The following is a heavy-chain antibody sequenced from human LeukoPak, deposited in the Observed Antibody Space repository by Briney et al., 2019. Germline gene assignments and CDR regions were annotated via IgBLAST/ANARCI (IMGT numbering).Heavy chain of an antibody. Sequence: GESLHISGKCSGASFSSYWSGGVRHLPGKGLEWMGIIGARDSDTRYRPSFHGPATISADKSITTAYMRGISLRPSAPAMYVCARQISSGRGVIHFDHWRQGTLVTVPS. CDR2: IGARDSDT. J-gene: IGHJ4*02. CDR3: ARQISSGRGVIHFDH. V-gene: IGHV5-51*01. CDR1: GASFSSYW. D-gene: IGHD3-10*01.